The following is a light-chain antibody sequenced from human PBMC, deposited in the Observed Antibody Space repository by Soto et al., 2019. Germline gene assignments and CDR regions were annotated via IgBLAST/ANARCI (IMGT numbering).Light chain of an antibody. Sequence: IQMTQSPSSLSASVGDKVTITCRAGQSVSNYVNWYQHKPGKPPNLLIYVASSLQSGVPSRFSGGGSGTDLTLTNSSLQPEDFVTHCCHRGYTYPTFRGETKVEL. V-gene: IGKV1-39*01. CDR3: HRGYTYPT. CDR2: VAS. CDR1: QSVSNY. J-gene: IGKJ4*02.